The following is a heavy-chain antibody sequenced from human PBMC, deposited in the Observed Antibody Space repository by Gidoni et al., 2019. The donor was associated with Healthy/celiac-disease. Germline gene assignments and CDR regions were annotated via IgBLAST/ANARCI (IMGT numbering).Heavy chain of an antibody. D-gene: IGHD6-13*01. V-gene: IGHV4-31*03. CDR3: ARDRAFLGVGSGPRYSSSPGAFDI. CDR2: IYYSGST. Sequence: QVQLQESGPGLVKPSQTLSLTCTVSGGSISSGGYYWSWIRQHPGKGLEWIGYIYYSGSTYYNPSLKSRVTISVDTSKNQFSLKLSSVTDADTAVYYCARDRAFLGVGSGPRYSSSPGAFDIWGQGTMATVSS. CDR1: GGSISSGGYY. J-gene: IGHJ3*02.